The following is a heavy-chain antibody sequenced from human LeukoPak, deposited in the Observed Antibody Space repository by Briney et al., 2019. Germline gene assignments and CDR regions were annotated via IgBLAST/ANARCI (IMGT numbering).Heavy chain of an antibody. CDR3: ARETVTMVRGLDP. CDR1: GGSISSSTYY. J-gene: IGHJ5*02. V-gene: IGHV4-39*07. CDR2: INHSGST. D-gene: IGHD3-10*01. Sequence: PSETLSLTCTVSGGSISSSTYYWGWIRQPPGKGLEWIGEINHSGSTNYNPSLKSRVTISVDTSKNQFSLKLSSVTAADTAVYYCARETVTMVRGLDPWGQGTLVTVSS.